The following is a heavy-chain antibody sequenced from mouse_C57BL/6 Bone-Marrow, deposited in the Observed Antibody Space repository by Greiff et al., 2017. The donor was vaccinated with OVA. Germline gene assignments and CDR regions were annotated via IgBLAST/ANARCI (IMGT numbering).Heavy chain of an antibody. CDR1: GYAFTNYL. V-gene: IGHV1-54*01. J-gene: IGHJ4*01. D-gene: IGHD1-1*01. CDR3: ARVPNYGSRYYAMDY. Sequence: QVHVKQSGAELVRPGTSVKVSCKASGYAFTNYLIEWVKQRPGQGLEWIGVINPGSGGTNYNEKFKGKATLTADKSSSTAYMQLSSLTSEDSAVYFCARVPNYGSRYYAMDYWGQGTSVTVSS. CDR2: INPGSGGT.